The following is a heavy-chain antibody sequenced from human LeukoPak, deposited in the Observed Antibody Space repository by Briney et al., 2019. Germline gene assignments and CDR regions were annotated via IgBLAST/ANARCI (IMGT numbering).Heavy chain of an antibody. CDR3: ASAREYCGSAECYEYFQY. V-gene: IGHV3-53*01. J-gene: IGHJ1*01. Sequence: GGSLRLSCAASGFTVGTNSMTWVRQSPGKELEWVSVIYSGGSTYYADSVNGRFTISRDNSRNTLFLQMNSLRAEDTALYYCASAREYCGSAECYEYFQYWGQGTLVTVSS. CDR1: GFTVGTNS. D-gene: IGHD2-21*01. CDR2: IYSGGST.